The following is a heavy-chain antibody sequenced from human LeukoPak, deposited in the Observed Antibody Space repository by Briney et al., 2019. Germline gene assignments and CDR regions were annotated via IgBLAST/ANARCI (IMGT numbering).Heavy chain of an antibody. CDR3: ARGPSYQGGFDY. J-gene: IGHJ4*02. CDR2: MSSSGSTI. CDR1: GFTFSSFE. D-gene: IGHD1-26*01. Sequence: PGGSLRLSCVASGFTFSSFEMNWVRQAPGKGREWVSYMSSSGSTIYHADSVKGRLTISRDNAKNSLYLQMNSLRAEDTAVYYCARGPSYQGGFDYWGQGTLVTVSS. V-gene: IGHV3-48*03.